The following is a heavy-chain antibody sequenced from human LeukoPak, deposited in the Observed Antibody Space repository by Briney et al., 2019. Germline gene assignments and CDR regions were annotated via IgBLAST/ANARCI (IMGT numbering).Heavy chain of an antibody. Sequence: GGSLRLSCAASGFTFSSYAMSWVRQAPGKGLEWVSAISGSGGSTYYADSVKGRFTISRDNSENTLYLQMNSLRAEDTAVYYCAKDRGSSSWYGAFDIWGQGTMVTVSS. V-gene: IGHV3-23*01. CDR1: GFTFSSYA. CDR3: AKDRGSSSWYGAFDI. D-gene: IGHD6-13*01. CDR2: ISGSGGST. J-gene: IGHJ3*02.